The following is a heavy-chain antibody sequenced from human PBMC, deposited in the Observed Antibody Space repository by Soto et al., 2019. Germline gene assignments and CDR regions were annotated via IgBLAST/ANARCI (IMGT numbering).Heavy chain of an antibody. CDR1: GYSFTSYW. CDR2: IYPGDSDT. J-gene: IGHJ6*02. CDR3: ARHPYGDSYYYGMDV. Sequence: PGESLKISCKGSGYSFTSYWIGWVRQMPGKGLEWMGIIYPGDSDTRYSPSFQGQVTISADKSISTAYLQWSSLKASDTAMYYCARHPYGDSYYYGMDVWGQGTTVTVSS. V-gene: IGHV5-51*01. D-gene: IGHD4-17*01.